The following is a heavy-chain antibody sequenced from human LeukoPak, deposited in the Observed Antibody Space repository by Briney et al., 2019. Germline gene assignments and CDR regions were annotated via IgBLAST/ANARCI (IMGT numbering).Heavy chain of an antibody. CDR1: GFTFSSYW. V-gene: IGHV3-7*01. CDR3: AKEREWELLLYYFDY. CDR2: IKQDGSEK. Sequence: PGGSLRLSCAASGFTFSSYWMSWVRQAPGKGLEWVANIKQDGSEKYYVDSVKGRFTISGDNAKNSLYLQMNSLRAEDTAVYYCAKEREWELLLYYFDYWGQGTLVTVSS. D-gene: IGHD1-26*01. J-gene: IGHJ4*02.